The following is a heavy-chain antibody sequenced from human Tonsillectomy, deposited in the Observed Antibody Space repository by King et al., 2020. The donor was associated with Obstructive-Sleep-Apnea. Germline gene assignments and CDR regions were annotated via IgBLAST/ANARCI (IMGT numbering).Heavy chain of an antibody. CDR1: GFTFDDFA. V-gene: IGHV3-43D*03. J-gene: IGHJ4*02. D-gene: IGHD4-23*01. CDR2: ISWDGGST. Sequence: VQLVESGGVVIQPGGSLRLSCAASGFTFDDFAMHWVRQAPGKGLEWVSLISWDGGSTYYADSVKGRFTISRDNSKNSLYLQMNSPRAEDAAFYYCAKDYDYGGYHYFDYWGQGTLVTVSS. CDR3: AKDYDYGGYHYFDY.